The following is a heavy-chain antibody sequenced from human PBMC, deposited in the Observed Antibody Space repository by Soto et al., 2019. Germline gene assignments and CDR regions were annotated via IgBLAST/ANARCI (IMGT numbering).Heavy chain of an antibody. CDR3: AKKYRGTYPFDY. J-gene: IGHJ4*02. CDR2: ISSSSSTI. V-gene: IGHV3-48*01. CDR1: GFTFSSYS. D-gene: IGHD1-26*01. Sequence: PGGSLRLSCAASGFTFSSYSMNWVRQAPGKGLEWVPYISSSSSTIYYADSVKGRFTFSRDNSKNTLYLQMDSLRAEDTAIYYCAKKYRGTYPFDYWGQGTLVTVSS.